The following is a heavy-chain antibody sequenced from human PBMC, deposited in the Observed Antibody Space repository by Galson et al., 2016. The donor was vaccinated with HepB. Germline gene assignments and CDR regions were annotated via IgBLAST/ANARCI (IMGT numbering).Heavy chain of an antibody. CDR1: GYTFTTYG. Sequence: SVKVSCKASGYTFTTYGITWVRQAPGQGLEWMGWISPYNGNTKYAQKFQGRVTMTTDTSTSTAYMELRSLRSDDTAVYYCAKKDGVAAQTHYYHDYGMDIWGRGTTVSVSS. V-gene: IGHV1-18*01. J-gene: IGHJ6*02. CDR3: AKKDGVAAQTHYYHDYGMDI. D-gene: IGHD6-6*01. CDR2: ISPYNGNT.